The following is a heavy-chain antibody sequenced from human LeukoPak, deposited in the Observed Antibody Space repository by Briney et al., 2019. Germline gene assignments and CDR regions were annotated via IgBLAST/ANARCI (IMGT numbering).Heavy chain of an antibody. CDR1: GFTFSSYG. V-gene: IGHV3-33*05. Sequence: GGSLRLSCAASGFTFSSYGMHWVRQAPGKGLEWVAVISYDGSNKYYADSVKGRFTISRDNAKNSLYLQMNSLRAEDTAVYYCARDLAIAVAGAYYFDYWGQGTLVTVSS. CDR2: ISYDGSNK. J-gene: IGHJ4*02. D-gene: IGHD6-19*01. CDR3: ARDLAIAVAGAYYFDY.